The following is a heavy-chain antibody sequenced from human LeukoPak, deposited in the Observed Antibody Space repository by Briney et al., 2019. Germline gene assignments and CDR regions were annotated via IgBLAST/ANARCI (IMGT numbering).Heavy chain of an antibody. D-gene: IGHD6-13*01. J-gene: IGHJ4*02. V-gene: IGHV1-69*13. CDR1: GGTFSSYA. CDR2: IIPIFGTA. Sequence: ASVKVSCKASGGTFSSYAISWVRQAPGQGLEWMGGIIPIFGTANYAQKFQGRVTITADESTSTAYMELSSLRSEDMAVYYCAREGSSSWYPYYFDYWGQGTLVTVSS. CDR3: AREGSSSWYPYYFDY.